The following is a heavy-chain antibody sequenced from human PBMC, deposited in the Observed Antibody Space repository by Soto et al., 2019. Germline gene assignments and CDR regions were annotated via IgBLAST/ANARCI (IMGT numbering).Heavy chain of an antibody. V-gene: IGHV3-74*01. J-gene: IGHJ4*02. D-gene: IGHD3-9*01. CDR1: GFTFSSYW. CDR2: INSDGSST. Sequence: GGSLRLSCAASGFTFSSYWMHWVRQAPGKGLVWVSRINSDGSSTSYADSVKGRFTISRDNAKNRLYLQMNSLRAEDTAVYYCASGPYYDILTGYSDYFDYWGQGTLVTVSS. CDR3: ASGPYYDILTGYSDYFDY.